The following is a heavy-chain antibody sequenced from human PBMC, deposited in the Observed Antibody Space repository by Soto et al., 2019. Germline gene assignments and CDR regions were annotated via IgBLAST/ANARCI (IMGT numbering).Heavy chain of an antibody. J-gene: IGHJ4*02. Sequence: QVQLVQSGAEVKKPGASVKVSCKASGYTFTSYGISWVRQAPGQGLEWMGWISAYNGNTNYAQKLQGRVPMTTDTSTSTAYMELRSLRSDDTAVYYWARGRPYYDSSGYYHVADYWGQGTLVTVSS. CDR2: ISAYNGNT. CDR1: GYTFTSYG. CDR3: ARGRPYYDSSGYYHVADY. V-gene: IGHV1-18*01. D-gene: IGHD3-22*01.